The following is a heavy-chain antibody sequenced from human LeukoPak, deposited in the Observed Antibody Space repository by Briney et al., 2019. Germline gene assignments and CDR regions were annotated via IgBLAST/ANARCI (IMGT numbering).Heavy chain of an antibody. V-gene: IGHV3-30*02. Sequence: PGGSLRLSCAASGFTFSSFGMHWVRQAPGKGLEWVAFIRFDGSSKNYADSVKGRFTISRDNSKDTLYLEMNSLRAEDTAVYYCVKGGYCSSTICYNLGWFDPWGQGTLVTVSS. D-gene: IGHD2-2*02. J-gene: IGHJ5*02. CDR2: IRFDGSSK. CDR3: VKGGYCSSTICYNLGWFDP. CDR1: GFTFSSFG.